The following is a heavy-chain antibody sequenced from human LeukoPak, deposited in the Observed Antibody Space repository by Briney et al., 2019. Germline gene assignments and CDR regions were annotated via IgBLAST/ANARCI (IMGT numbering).Heavy chain of an antibody. D-gene: IGHD2-21*02. J-gene: IGHJ4*02. CDR1: GGSISSYY. V-gene: IGHV4-59*01. Sequence: SETLSLTCTVSGGSISSYYWSWIRQPPGKGLEWIGYIYYSGSTNYNPSLKSRVTISVDTSKNQFSLRLSSVTAADTAVYYCARDRVVTASGTAWFDYWGQGTLVTVSS. CDR2: IYYSGST. CDR3: ARDRVVTASGTAWFDY.